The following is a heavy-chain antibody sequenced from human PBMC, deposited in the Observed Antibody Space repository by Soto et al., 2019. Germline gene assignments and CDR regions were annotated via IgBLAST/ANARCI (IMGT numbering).Heavy chain of an antibody. J-gene: IGHJ4*02. V-gene: IGHV4-59*01. CDR2: VYYTGPT. CDR1: GGSISNYY. D-gene: IGHD6-13*01. Sequence: PSETLSLTCSVSGGSISNYYWGWIRQPPGKGLEWIGYVYYTGPTHFNPSLKSRASMSVDTSKNQFSLKLTSVTSADTAVYYCARAAAAGYWGQGTLVTVSS. CDR3: ARAAAAGY.